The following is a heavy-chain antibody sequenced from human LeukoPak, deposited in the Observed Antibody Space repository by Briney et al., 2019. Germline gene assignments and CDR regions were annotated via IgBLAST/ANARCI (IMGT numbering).Heavy chain of an antibody. D-gene: IGHD3-10*01. CDR2: ISGSGGST. CDR3: AKCGGYYYYYGMDV. Sequence: GGSLRLSCAASGFTFSSYAMSWVRQAPGKGLEWVSAISGSGGSTHYADSVKGRFTISRDNSKNTLYLQMNSLRAEDTAVYYCAKCGGYYYYYGMDVWGQGTTVTVSS. J-gene: IGHJ6*02. V-gene: IGHV3-23*01. CDR1: GFTFSSYA.